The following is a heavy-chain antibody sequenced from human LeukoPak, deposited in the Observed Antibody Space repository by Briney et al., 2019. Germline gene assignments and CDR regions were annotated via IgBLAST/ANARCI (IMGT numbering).Heavy chain of an antibody. CDR2: INSDGTSR. Sequence: GGSLRLSCAGSGFTLSNYWIHWVRQVPGKGLVWVSRINSDGTSRIYADSVKGRFTISRDNAKNTLYLQMNSLRAKDTAVYYCAREYGANRRASDIWGQGTMVTVSS. J-gene: IGHJ3*02. CDR3: AREYGANRRASDI. D-gene: IGHD4-23*01. V-gene: IGHV3-74*01. CDR1: GFTLSNYW.